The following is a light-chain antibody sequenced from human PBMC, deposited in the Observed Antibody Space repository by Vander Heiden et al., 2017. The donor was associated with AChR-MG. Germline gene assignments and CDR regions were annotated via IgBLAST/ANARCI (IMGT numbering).Light chain of an antibody. CDR1: QGISNF. J-gene: IGKJ1*01. V-gene: IGKV1-27*01. Sequence: DIQMTQSPSSLSASVGDRVTITCRASQGISNFLAWYQQKPGEVPEVLIYAASTLQPGVPSRFSGSGYGTHFTLTISSLQPEDVATYYCQTYNGAPWTFGQGTKVEI. CDR2: AAS. CDR3: QTYNGAPWT.